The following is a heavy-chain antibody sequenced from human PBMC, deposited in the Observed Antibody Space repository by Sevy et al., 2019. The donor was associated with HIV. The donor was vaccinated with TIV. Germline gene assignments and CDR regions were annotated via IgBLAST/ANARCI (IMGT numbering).Heavy chain of an antibody. CDR3: AGENAWGRGYS. J-gene: IGHJ4*02. D-gene: IGHD1-26*01. CDR1: GGPITSLY. V-gene: IGHV4-59*08. CDR2: IYYNGHI. Sequence: KPSETLSLTCTVSGGPITSLYWNWIRQPPGKGLEWIANIYYNGHINYNPSLKSRVTLSLDTSKNQFSLRLSSVTAADTAMYYCAGENAWGRGYSWGQGTLVTVSS.